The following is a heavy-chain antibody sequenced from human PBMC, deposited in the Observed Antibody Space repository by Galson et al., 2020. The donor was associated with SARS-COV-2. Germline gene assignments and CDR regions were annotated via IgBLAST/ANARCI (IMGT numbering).Heavy chain of an antibody. CDR2: INPKSGGT. CDR1: GYTFTDYS. J-gene: IGHJ6*02. Sequence: ASVKVSCTASGYTFTDYSIHWVRQAPGQGLEWMGWINPKSGGTNYAQKFEGRVTMTRDTSITTAYMELSRLRADDTAVYYCARLRYYDVLTGYIVDVWGQGTMVTVSS. CDR3: ARLRYYDVLTGYIVDV. D-gene: IGHD3-9*01. V-gene: IGHV1-2*02.